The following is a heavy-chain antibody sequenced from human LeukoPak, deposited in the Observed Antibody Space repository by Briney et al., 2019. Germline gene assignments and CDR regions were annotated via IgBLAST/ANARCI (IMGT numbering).Heavy chain of an antibody. CDR1: GFTFSSYS. J-gene: IGHJ6*03. V-gene: IGHV3-21*01. D-gene: IGHD5-24*01. Sequence: GGSLRLSCAASGFTFSSYSMNRVRQAPGKGLEWVSSISSSSSYIYYADSVKGRFTISRDNAKNSLYLQMNSLRAEDTAVYYCAREGPRSLYYYYYYMDVWGKGTTVTVSS. CDR2: ISSSSSYI. CDR3: AREGPRSLYYYYYYMDV.